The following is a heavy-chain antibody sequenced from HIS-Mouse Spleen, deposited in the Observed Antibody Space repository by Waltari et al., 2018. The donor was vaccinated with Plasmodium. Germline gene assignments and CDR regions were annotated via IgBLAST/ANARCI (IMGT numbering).Heavy chain of an antibody. CDR3: ASSWYWYFDL. CDR2: RKQDGSEK. Sequence: EVQLVESGGGLVQPGWSLRLSCAASGFTFSSYWMSWVRQAPGKGLEGVANRKQDGSEKYYVDSVKGRFTISRDNAKNSLYLQMNSLRAEDTAVYYCASSWYWYFDLWGRGTLVTVSS. J-gene: IGHJ2*01. V-gene: IGHV3-7*01. D-gene: IGHD6-13*01. CDR1: GFTFSSYW.